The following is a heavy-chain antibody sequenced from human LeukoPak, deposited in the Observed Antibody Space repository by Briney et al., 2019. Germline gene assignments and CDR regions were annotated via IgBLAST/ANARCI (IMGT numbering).Heavy chain of an antibody. Sequence: PGGSLRLSCAASGFTFSSYAMSWVRQAPGKGLEWVSTISGSGGSTYYADSVKGRFTISRDNSQNMLYVQMSSLRVGDTAVYFCAKDSYYYGSGSGDYDFDYWGQGTLVTVSS. CDR2: ISGSGGST. CDR3: AKDSYYYGSGSGDYDFDY. J-gene: IGHJ4*02. D-gene: IGHD3-10*01. CDR1: GFTFSSYA. V-gene: IGHV3-23*01.